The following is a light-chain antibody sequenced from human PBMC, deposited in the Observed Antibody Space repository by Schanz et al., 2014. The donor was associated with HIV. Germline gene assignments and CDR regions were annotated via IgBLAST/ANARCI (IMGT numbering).Light chain of an antibody. Sequence: QSVLTQPPSASGTPGQRVTISCSGSSSNIGSSAVNWYQQLPGTAPKLLIYSNNQRPSGVSSRFSGSKSGNTASLTISGLQAEDEADYYCSSYTSSSTLGVFGGGTKLTVL. J-gene: IGLJ2*01. CDR3: SSYTSSSTLGV. CDR1: SSNIGSSA. CDR2: SNN. V-gene: IGLV1-44*01.